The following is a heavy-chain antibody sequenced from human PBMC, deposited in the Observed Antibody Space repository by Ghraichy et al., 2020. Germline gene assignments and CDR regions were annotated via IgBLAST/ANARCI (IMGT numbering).Heavy chain of an antibody. CDR3: ARDIKDCSSTSCLTTFDY. CDR2: IIPIFGTA. J-gene: IGHJ4*02. CDR1: GGTFSSYA. V-gene: IGHV1-69*13. D-gene: IGHD2-2*01. Sequence: SVKVSCKASGGTFSSYAISWVRQAPGQGLEWMGGIIPIFGTANYAQKFQGRVTITADESTSTAYMELSSLRSEDTAVYYCARDIKDCSSTSCLTTFDYWGQGTLVTVSS.